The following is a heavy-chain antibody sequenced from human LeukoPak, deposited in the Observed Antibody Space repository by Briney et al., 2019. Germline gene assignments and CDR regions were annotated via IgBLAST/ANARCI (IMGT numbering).Heavy chain of an antibody. CDR2: ISAYNGNT. D-gene: IGHD3-3*01. Sequence: ASVKVSCKASGYTFTSYGISWVRQAPGQGLEWMGWISAYNGNTNYAQKLQGRVTMTTDTSTSTAYMELRSLRSDDTAVYYCARITIFGVVRYYYMDVWGKGTTVTVSS. V-gene: IGHV1-18*01. CDR3: ARITIFGVVRYYYMDV. CDR1: GYTFTSYG. J-gene: IGHJ6*03.